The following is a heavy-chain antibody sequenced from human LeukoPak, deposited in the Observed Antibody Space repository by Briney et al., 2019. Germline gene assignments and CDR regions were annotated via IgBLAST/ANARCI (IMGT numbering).Heavy chain of an antibody. CDR3: AGDHDFWSGLRFDP. Sequence: GASVKVSCKASGYTFTDYYMHWVRQAPGQGLEWMGRINPDSGGTNYAQKFQGRVTVTRDTSISTAYMELSRLRPDDTAVYYCAGDHDFWSGLRFDPWGQGTLVTVSS. CDR2: INPDSGGT. D-gene: IGHD3-3*01. V-gene: IGHV1-2*06. CDR1: GYTFTDYY. J-gene: IGHJ5*02.